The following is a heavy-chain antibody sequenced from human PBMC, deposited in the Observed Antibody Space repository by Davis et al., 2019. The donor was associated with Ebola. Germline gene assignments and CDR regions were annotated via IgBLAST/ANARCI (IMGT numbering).Heavy chain of an antibody. CDR3: AREEIVVVAANRYYYYGMDV. CDR1: GYTFTSYY. V-gene: IGHV1-46*01. D-gene: IGHD2-15*01. CDR2: INSSGGST. Sequence: ASVKVSCKASGYTFTSYYMHWVRQAPGQGLEWMGIINSSGGSTSYAQKFQGRVTMTRDTSTSTVYMELSSLRSEDTAVYYCAREEIVVVAANRYYYYGMDVWGKGTTVTVSS. J-gene: IGHJ6*04.